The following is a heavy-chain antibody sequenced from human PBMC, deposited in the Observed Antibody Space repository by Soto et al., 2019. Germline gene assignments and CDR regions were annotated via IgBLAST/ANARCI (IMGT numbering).Heavy chain of an antibody. V-gene: IGHV3-33*01. CDR2: IWYDGSYK. Sequence: QVQLVESGGGVVQPGRSLRLSCAASGFTFNNYGVHWVRQAPGKGLEWVAVIWYDGSYKYNADSVKGRFTISRDTSKNTLYLQMNSLRGEDTAVYHCARRNWNYGYFDYWGQGTLVTVSS. CDR1: GFTFNNYG. CDR3: ARRNWNYGYFDY. J-gene: IGHJ4*02. D-gene: IGHD1-7*01.